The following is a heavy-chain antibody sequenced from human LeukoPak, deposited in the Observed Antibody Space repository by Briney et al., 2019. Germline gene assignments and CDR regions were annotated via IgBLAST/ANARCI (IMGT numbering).Heavy chain of an antibody. J-gene: IGHJ5*02. D-gene: IGHD3-9*01. CDR1: GFTFNNAW. V-gene: IGHV3-15*01. Sequence: PGGSLRLSCAASGFTFNNAWMSWVRQAPGKGLDWVGRIKSKTDNGTIDYAAPVKGRFTISRDDSKNTLYLQMNSLKTEDTAVYYCTTWTYDILTGYRGFDPWGQGTLVTVSS. CDR3: TTWTYDILTGYRGFDP. CDR2: IKSKTDNGTI.